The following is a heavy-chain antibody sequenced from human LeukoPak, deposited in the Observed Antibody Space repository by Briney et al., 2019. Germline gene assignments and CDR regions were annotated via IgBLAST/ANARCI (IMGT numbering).Heavy chain of an antibody. Sequence: PGGSLRLSCGASGFSFGSYAMNWVRQAPGKGLEWVGRIKSKTDGGTTDYAAPVKDRFTISRDDSKNTLYLQMKSLETEDTAVYYCSTVFSDYDPTYPPLWGQGTLVTVSS. CDR1: GFSFGSYA. D-gene: IGHD5-12*01. CDR3: STVFSDYDPTYPPL. V-gene: IGHV3-15*01. J-gene: IGHJ4*02. CDR2: IKSKTDGGTT.